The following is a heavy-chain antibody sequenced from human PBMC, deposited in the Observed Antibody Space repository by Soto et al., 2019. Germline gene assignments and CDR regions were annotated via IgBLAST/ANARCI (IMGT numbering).Heavy chain of an antibody. Sequence: EVQLLESGGGLVQPGGSLRLSCAASGFTFGSRAMSWVRQAPGEGLEWVSTITDSGGDTKYADSVRGRFTISRDNSKSTLYLQMSSLRAEDSAIYYCARGSTDSYPGSRIFDFWGRGTLVTVSS. CDR2: ITDSGGDT. CDR1: GFTFGSRA. V-gene: IGHV3-23*01. D-gene: IGHD3-10*01. J-gene: IGHJ4*02. CDR3: ARGSTDSYPGSRIFDF.